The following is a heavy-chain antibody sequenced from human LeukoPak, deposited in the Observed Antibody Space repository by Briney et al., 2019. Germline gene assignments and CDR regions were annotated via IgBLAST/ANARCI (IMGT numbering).Heavy chain of an antibody. CDR3: ARGPLRGVGYNWFDP. CDR2: IIPIFGTA. V-gene: IGHV1-69*05. D-gene: IGHD3-10*01. CDR1: GGTFSSYA. Sequence: GASVKVSCKASGGTFSSYAISWVRQAPGQGLEWMGGIIPIFGTANYAQKFQGRVTITTDESTSTAYMELSSLRSEDTAVYYCARGPLRGVGYNWFDPWGQGTLVTVSS. J-gene: IGHJ5*02.